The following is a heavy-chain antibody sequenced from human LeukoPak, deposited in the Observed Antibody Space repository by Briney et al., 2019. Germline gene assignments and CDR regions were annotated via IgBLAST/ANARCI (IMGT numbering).Heavy chain of an antibody. CDR2: IKHDGSGP. CDR1: GFRFSNYW. D-gene: IGHD6-19*01. Sequence: GGSLRLSCAVSGFRFSNYWMTWVRQAPGKWLEWVANIKHDGSGPSYLDSVKGRFTISRDNARNLLSLQMSGLRVEDTAVYYCARAREITVTGTDYFDSWGQGTLVTVSS. CDR3: ARAREITVTGTDYFDS. V-gene: IGHV3-7*01. J-gene: IGHJ4*02.